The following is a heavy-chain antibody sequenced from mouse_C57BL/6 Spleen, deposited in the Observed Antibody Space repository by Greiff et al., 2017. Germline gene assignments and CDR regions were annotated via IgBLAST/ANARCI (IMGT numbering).Heavy chain of an antibody. CDR3: TRRNYGSSDVYFDV. CDR1: GYTFTSYW. CDR2: INPSSGYT. D-gene: IGHD1-1*01. J-gene: IGHJ1*03. Sequence: QVQLKESGAELAKPGASVKLSCKASGYTFTSYWMHWVKQRPGQGLEWIGYINPSSGYTKYNQKFKDKATLTADKSSRTAYKRLSSLTYEDAADYYCTRRNYGSSDVYFDVWGTGTTVTVAS. V-gene: IGHV1-7*01.